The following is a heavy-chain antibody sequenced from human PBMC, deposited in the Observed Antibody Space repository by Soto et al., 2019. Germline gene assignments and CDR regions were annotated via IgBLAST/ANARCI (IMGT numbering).Heavy chain of an antibody. J-gene: IGHJ4*02. Sequence: EVQLVESGGGLVQPGGSLKLSCAASGFTFSGSAMHWVRQASGKGLEWVGRIRSKANSYATAYAASVKGRFTISRDDSKNTAYLQMNSLKTEDTAVYYCTRLARGRWLQLHDYWGPGTLVTVSS. V-gene: IGHV3-73*02. CDR2: IRSKANSYAT. D-gene: IGHD5-12*01. CDR3: TRLARGRWLQLHDY. CDR1: GFTFSGSA.